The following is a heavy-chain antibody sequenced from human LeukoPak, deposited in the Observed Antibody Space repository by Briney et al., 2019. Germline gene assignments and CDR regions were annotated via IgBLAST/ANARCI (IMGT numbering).Heavy chain of an antibody. CDR2: ISSSGDST. V-gene: IGHV3-23*01. J-gene: IGHJ4*02. CDR1: GFTFSDYA. D-gene: IGHD6-13*01. Sequence: PWGSLTLSCAASGFTFSDYARRWVRQAPGKGPEWFSNISSSGDSTSYADSVKGRITISRDNTKTTLSLQMNCLRADSTAADDCAEDRPDSTAWYPGSHWGQGTLVTVSS. CDR3: AEDRPDSTAWYPGSH.